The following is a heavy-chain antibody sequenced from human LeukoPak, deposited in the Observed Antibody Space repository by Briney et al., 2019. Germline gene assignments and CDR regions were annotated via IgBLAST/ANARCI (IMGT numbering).Heavy chain of an antibody. CDR3: ARQNSGIYRRAYDY. D-gene: IGHD1-26*01. V-gene: IGHV3-64*01. J-gene: IGHJ4*02. CDR1: GFTFSTYA. CDR2: ISSNGGST. Sequence: GGSLRLSCAASGFTFSTYAMHWVRQAPGKGLEYVSGISSNGGSTYYANSVKGRFTISRDNSKNALYLQMGSLRAEDMAVYYCARQNSGIYRRAYDYWGQATLVTVSS.